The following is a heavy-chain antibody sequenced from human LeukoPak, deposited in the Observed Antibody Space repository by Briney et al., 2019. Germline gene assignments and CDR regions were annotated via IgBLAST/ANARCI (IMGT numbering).Heavy chain of an antibody. J-gene: IGHJ6*02. CDR3: ARRSDIVVVPAANGYYYYGMDV. CDR1: GYSFTSYW. CDR2: IYPGDSDT. Sequence: GESLKISCKGSGYSFTSYWIGWVRQMPGKGLEWMGIIYPGDSDTRYSPSFRGQVTISADKSISTAYLQWSSLKASDTAMYYCARRSDIVVVPAANGYYYYGMDVWGQGTTVTVSS. D-gene: IGHD2-2*01. V-gene: IGHV5-51*01.